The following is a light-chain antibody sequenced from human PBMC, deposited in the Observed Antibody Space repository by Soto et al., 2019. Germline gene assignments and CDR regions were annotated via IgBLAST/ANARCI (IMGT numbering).Light chain of an antibody. CDR2: AAS. J-gene: IGKJ5*01. Sequence: IPVTQSPSSLSASVGDRFTITCRASQSISSYLNWYQQKPGKAPKLLIYAASSLQSGVPSRFSGSGSGTDFTLTISSLQPEDFATYYCQQSYSTPVTFGQGTRLEI. V-gene: IGKV1-39*01. CDR3: QQSYSTPVT. CDR1: QSISSY.